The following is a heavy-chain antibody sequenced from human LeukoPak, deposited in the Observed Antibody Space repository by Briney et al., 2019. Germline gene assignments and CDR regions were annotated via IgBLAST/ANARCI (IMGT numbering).Heavy chain of an antibody. V-gene: IGHV3-7*01. CDR2: IKQDGSEK. D-gene: IGHD3-22*01. CDR3: AQECVDSSGYYSVPNYFDR. Sequence: GGSLRLSCAASGFTFSSYWMSWVRQAPGKGLEWVANIKQDGSEKYYVDSVKGRFTISRDNAKNSLYLQMNSLRAEDTAVYYCAQECVDSSGYYSVPNYFDRWGQGTLVTVSS. J-gene: IGHJ5*02. CDR1: GFTFSSYW.